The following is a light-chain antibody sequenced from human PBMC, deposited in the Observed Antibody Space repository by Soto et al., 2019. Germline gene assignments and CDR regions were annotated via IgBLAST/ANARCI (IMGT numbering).Light chain of an antibody. CDR1: QSITSH. J-gene: IGKJ5*01. CDR3: QQSYSSLIT. Sequence: DIQMTQSPSSLSASVGDRVTITCRASQSITSHLNWYQQKLGQAPKLLIYAASSLQSGVPSRFSGSGSGTDFTLTISSLQPEDFATYYCQQSYSSLITFGQGTRLEIK. CDR2: AAS. V-gene: IGKV1-39*01.